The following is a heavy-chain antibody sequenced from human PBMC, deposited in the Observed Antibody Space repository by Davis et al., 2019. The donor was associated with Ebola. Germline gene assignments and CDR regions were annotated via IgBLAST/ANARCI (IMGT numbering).Heavy chain of an antibody. J-gene: IGHJ5*02. CDR2: ITGSDVTM. V-gene: IGHV3-48*02. Sequence: GESLKISCAASGFTFSSHSMNWVRQAPGKGLEWISYITGSDVTMYADSVKGRFTISRDNAKKSLYLQMNSLRDEDTAVYYCARDAEYPYKFWFDTWGQGILVTVSS. D-gene: IGHD2-2*01. CDR1: GFTFSSHS. CDR3: ARDAEYPYKFWFDT.